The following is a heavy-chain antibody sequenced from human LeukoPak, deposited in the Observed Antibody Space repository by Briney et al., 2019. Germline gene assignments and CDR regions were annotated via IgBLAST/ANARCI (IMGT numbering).Heavy chain of an antibody. J-gene: IGHJ5*02. Sequence: GGSLRLSCAASGFTVSSNYMSWVRQAPGKGLEWVSSISSSSSYIYYADSVKGRFTISRDNAKNSLYLQMNSLRAEDTAVYYCARDSSTSFLYWFDPWGQGTLATVSS. CDR2: ISSSSSYI. V-gene: IGHV3-21*01. D-gene: IGHD2-2*01. CDR3: ARDSSTSFLYWFDP. CDR1: GFTVSSNY.